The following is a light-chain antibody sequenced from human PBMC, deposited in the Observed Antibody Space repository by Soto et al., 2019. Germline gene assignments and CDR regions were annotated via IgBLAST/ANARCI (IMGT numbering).Light chain of an antibody. J-gene: IGKJ4*01. CDR2: DAS. V-gene: IGKV3-11*01. CDR3: QQRSNWPLT. CDR1: QGVTSY. Sequence: EIVLTQSPATLSLSPGERATLSCRASQGVTSYLLWYQQKPGQAPRLLIYDASNRATGIPARFSGSGSGTDFTLTISSLEPEDFAVYYCQQRSNWPLTFGGGTKVEIK.